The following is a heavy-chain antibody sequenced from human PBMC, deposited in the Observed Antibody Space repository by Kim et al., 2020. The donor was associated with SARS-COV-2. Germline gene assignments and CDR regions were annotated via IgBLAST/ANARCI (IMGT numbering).Heavy chain of an antibody. V-gene: IGHV4-34*01. J-gene: IGHJ6*03. CDR3: ARGTRQWLVRGPYYYMDV. D-gene: IGHD6-19*01. CDR2: INHSGST. CDR1: GRSFSGYY. Sequence: SETLSLTCAVYGRSFSGYYWSWIRQPPGKGLEWIGEINHSGSTNYNPSLKSRVTISVDTSKNQFSLKLSSVTAADTAVYYCARGTRQWLVRGPYYYMDVWGKGTTVTVSS.